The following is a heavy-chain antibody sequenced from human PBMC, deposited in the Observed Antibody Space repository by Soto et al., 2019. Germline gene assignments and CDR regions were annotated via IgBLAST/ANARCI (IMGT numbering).Heavy chain of an antibody. J-gene: IGHJ5*02. CDR2: IWYDGSNK. CDR3: ASLSGIAAAGTWGWFDP. V-gene: IGHV3-33*01. CDR1: GFTFSSYG. D-gene: IGHD6-13*01. Sequence: QVQLVESGGGVVQPGRSLRLSCAASGFTFSSYGMHWVRQAPGKGLEWVAVIWYDGSNKYYADSVKGRFTISRDNSKNTLYLQMNSLRAEDTAVYYCASLSGIAAAGTWGWFDPWGQGTLVTVSS.